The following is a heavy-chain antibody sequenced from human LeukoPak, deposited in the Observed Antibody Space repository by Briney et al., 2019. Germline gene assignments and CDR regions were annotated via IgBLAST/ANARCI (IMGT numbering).Heavy chain of an antibody. D-gene: IGHD3-22*01. J-gene: IGHJ4*02. CDR2: ISYDGSNK. CDR1: GFTFSSYA. V-gene: IGHV3-30-3*01. CDR3: ARDPLGRVVVIGTTGENYFDY. Sequence: PGGSLRLSCAASGFTFSSYAMHWVRQAPGKGLEWVAVISYDGSNKYYADSVKGRFTISRDNSKNTLYPQMNSLRAEDTAVYYCARDPLGRVVVIGTTGENYFDYWGQGTLVTVSS.